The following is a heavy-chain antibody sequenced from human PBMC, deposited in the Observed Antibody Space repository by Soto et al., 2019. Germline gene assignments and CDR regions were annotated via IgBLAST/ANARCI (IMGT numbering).Heavy chain of an antibody. CDR1: GFTFSSYS. Sequence: PGGSLRLSCAASGFTFSSYSMNWVRQAPGKGLEWVSYISSSSSTIYYADSVKGRFTISRDNSKNTVYLQMNSLRAEDTAVYYCAKDRGYDSEILTFFDHWGQGTLVTVSS. J-gene: IGHJ4*02. V-gene: IGHV3-48*01. CDR3: AKDRGYDSEILTFFDH. CDR2: ISSSSSTI. D-gene: IGHD5-12*01.